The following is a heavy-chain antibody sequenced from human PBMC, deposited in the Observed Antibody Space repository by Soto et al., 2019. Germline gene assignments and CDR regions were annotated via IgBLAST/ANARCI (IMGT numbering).Heavy chain of an antibody. D-gene: IGHD7-27*01. J-gene: IGHJ4*02. V-gene: IGHV3-33*01. Sequence: PGGSLRLSCAASGFIFISFGMHWVRQAPGKGLEWVAHIWYDGSNTYYADSVKGRFTISRDNSRNTLYLQMNSLRAEDTAVYHCVRDLLGSGGHFDYWGQGTPVTVSS. CDR3: VRDLLGSGGHFDY. CDR1: GFIFISFG. CDR2: IWYDGSNT.